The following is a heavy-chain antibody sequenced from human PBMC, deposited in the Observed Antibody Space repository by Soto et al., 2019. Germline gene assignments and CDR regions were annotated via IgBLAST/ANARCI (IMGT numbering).Heavy chain of an antibody. CDR1: GFTFSSYA. V-gene: IGHV3-23*01. D-gene: IGHD2-15*01. CDR2: ISGSGGST. Sequence: EVQLLESGGGLVQPGGSLRLSCAASGFTFSSYAMSWVRQAPGKGLEWVSAISGSGGSTYYADSVKGRFTISRDNSKNTLYLQMKSMRAKDKAVYYCAKDISGIIVVVVAANSYAFDIWGQGTMVTVSS. CDR3: AKDISGIIVVVVAANSYAFDI. J-gene: IGHJ3*02.